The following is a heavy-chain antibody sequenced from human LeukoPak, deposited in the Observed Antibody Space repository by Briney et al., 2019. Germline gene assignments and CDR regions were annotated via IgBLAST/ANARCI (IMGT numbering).Heavy chain of an antibody. CDR1: GFTFSSYG. V-gene: IGHV3-30*18. J-gene: IGHJ4*02. Sequence: GRSLRLSCAASGFTFSSYGMHWVRQAPGKGLEWVAVISYDGSNKYYADSVKGRFTISRDNSKNTLYLQMNSLRAEDTAVYYRAKDWGDWSRLDYWGQGTLVTVSS. D-gene: IGHD2-21*02. CDR3: AKDWGDWSRLDY. CDR2: ISYDGSNK.